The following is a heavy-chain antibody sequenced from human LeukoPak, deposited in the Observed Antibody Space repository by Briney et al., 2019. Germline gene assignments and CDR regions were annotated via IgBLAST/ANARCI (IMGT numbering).Heavy chain of an antibody. CDR3: ARHSPGYYYYGMDV. J-gene: IGHJ6*02. CDR1: GGSISSSSYY. CDR2: IYYSGST. V-gene: IGHV4-39*01. Sequence: SETLSLTCTVSGGSISSSSYYWGWIRQPPGKGLEWIGSIYYSGSTYYNPSLKSRVTISVDTSENQFSLKMNSVTAADTAMYYCARHSPGYYYYGMDVWGQGTTVTVSS. D-gene: IGHD6-13*01.